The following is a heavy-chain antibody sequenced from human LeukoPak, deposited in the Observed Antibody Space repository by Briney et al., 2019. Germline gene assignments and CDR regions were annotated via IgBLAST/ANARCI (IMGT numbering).Heavy chain of an antibody. D-gene: IGHD6-13*01. CDR2: INTDGSST. CDR1: GFTFSSYW. Sequence: PGGSLRLSCAASGFTFSSYWMHWVRQAPGKGLVWVSRINTDGSSTSYADSVKGRFTISRDNAKNTLYLQMNSLRAEDTAVYYCAKDGDIAAADYYFDYWGQGTLVTVSS. CDR3: AKDGDIAAADYYFDY. J-gene: IGHJ4*02. V-gene: IGHV3-74*01.